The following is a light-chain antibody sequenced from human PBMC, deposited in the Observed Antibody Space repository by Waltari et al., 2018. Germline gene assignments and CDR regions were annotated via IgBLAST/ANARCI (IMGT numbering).Light chain of an antibody. J-gene: IGKJ1*01. CDR1: QSVSSY. CDR2: DAS. Sequence: EIVLTQSPATLSLSPGERATLSCRASQSVSSYLAWYQQKPGQAPRLLIYDASNRATGIPARFRGSGSGTDFTLTISSLEPEDFAVYYCQQRSNWRGTFGQGTKVEIK. CDR3: QQRSNWRGT. V-gene: IGKV3-11*01.